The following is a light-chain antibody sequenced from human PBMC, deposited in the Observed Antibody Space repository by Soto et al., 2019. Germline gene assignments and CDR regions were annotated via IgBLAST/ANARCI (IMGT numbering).Light chain of an antibody. V-gene: IGKV1-12*01. CDR2: AAS. J-gene: IGKJ3*01. CDR1: QGVSNW. Sequence: DIQMTQSPSSVSASVGDRVTITCRASQGVSNWLAWYQQKPGEAPKLLIYAASSLQSGVPSRFSGSGSGRDFTLTISSLQPEDFGTYFCQQANRFPFTFGPGTRVDIK. CDR3: QQANRFPFT.